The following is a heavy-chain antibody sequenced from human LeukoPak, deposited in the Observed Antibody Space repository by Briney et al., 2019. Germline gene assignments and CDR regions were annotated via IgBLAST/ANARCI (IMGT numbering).Heavy chain of an antibody. J-gene: IGHJ3*01. CDR1: GLAFKNYW. Sequence: PGGSLRLSCLGTGLAFKNYWMTWVRQAPGKGLEWVTIISYSGESYADSVRGRFAISRDNSKNTVCLQMDSLRADDTAMYYCARNHFNQNVFDVWGQGTMVTVSS. D-gene: IGHD1-14*01. CDR3: ARNHFNQNVFDV. CDR2: ISYSGE. V-gene: IGHV3-30*01.